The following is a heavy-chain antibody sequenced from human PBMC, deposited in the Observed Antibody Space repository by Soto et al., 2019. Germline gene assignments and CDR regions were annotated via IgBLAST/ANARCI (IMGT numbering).Heavy chain of an antibody. CDR2: IYYSGST. Sequence: QVQLQESGPGLVKPSQTLSLTCTVSGGSISSGDYYWSWIRQPPGKGLEWIGYIYYSGSTYYNPSHMRRVTISVDTSKNQFSLKLSSVTAADTAVYYCARARSFNYYGMDVWGQGTTVTVSS. CDR1: GGSISSGDYY. D-gene: IGHD3-10*01. V-gene: IGHV4-30-4*01. J-gene: IGHJ6*02. CDR3: ARARSFNYYGMDV.